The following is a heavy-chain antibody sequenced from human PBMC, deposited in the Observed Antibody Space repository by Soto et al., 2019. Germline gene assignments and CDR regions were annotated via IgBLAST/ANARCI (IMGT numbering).Heavy chain of an antibody. CDR2: IIPIFGTA. J-gene: IGHJ4*02. Sequence: QVQLVQSGAEVKKPGSSVKVSCKASGGTFSSYAISWVRQAPGQGLEWMGGIIPIFGTANYAQKFQGRVRITADESTSTAYMELSSLRSEDTAVYYCARVTRAGTTPWGWDYWGQGTLVTVSS. CDR3: ARVTRAGTTPWGWDY. V-gene: IGHV1-69*12. D-gene: IGHD1-1*01. CDR1: GGTFSSYA.